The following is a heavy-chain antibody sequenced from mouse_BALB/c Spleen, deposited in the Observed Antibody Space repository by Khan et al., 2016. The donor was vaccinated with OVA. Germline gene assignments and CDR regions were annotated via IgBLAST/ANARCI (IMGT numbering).Heavy chain of an antibody. J-gene: IGHJ2*01. CDR3: ATSYFYGYYFDY. CDR2: ISGDSSTV. CDR1: GFTFSTYG. Sequence: EVMLVESGGGLVQPGGSRKLSCAASGFTFSTYGMHWVRQAPEKGLEWVAYISGDSSTVYYADTVKGRFTISRDNPKNTLFLQMTSLMSEDTARYYGATSYFYGYYFDYWGPGTTLTVSS. D-gene: IGHD1-1*01. V-gene: IGHV5-17*02.